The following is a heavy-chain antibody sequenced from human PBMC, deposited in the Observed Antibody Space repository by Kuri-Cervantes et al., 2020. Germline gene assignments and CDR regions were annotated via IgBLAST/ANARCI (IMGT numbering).Heavy chain of an antibody. CDR1: GGSISSGDYY. Sequence: LRLSCTVSGGSISSGDYYWSWIRQPPGKGLEWIGEINHSGSTNYNPSLKSRVTISVDKSKNQFSLKLSSVTAADTAVYYCARQDRNFDYWGQGTLVTVSS. J-gene: IGHJ4*01. V-gene: IGHV4-30-2*01. CDR3: ARQDRNFDY. CDR2: INHSGST.